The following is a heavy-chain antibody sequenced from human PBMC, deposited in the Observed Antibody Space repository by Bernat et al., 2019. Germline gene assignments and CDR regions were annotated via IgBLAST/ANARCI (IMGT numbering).Heavy chain of an antibody. CDR3: GRNWLPDY. CDR2: IYYSGST. Sequence: QLQLQESGPGLVKPSETLSLTCTVSGDSISRSSYYWGWIRQPPGKGLEWIGNIYYSGSTYYNPSFKSRVTISVDTSKNQFSLKLTSVTATDTAVYYCGRNWLPDYCVQRTLVPVCS. CDR1: GDSISRSSYY. D-gene: IGHD5-12*01. J-gene: IGHJ4*02. V-gene: IGHV4-39*01.